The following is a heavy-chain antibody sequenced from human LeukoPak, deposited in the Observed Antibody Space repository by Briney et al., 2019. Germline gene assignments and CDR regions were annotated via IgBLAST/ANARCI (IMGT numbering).Heavy chain of an antibody. V-gene: IGHV4-4*09. Sequence: PSETLSLTCTVSGGSISSNYWSWIRQPPGKGLEWIGYIYTSGSTNYNPSLKSRVTISVDTSKNQFSLKLSSVTAADTAVYYCARHSKSYYDFWSGYYAYYYYMDVWGKGTTVTVSS. D-gene: IGHD3-3*01. CDR2: IYTSGST. J-gene: IGHJ6*03. CDR1: GGSISSNY. CDR3: ARHSKSYYDFWSGYYAYYYYMDV.